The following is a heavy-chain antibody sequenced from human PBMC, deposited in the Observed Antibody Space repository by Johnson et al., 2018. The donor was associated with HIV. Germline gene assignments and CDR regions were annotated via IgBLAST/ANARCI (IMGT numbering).Heavy chain of an antibody. J-gene: IGHJ3*02. D-gene: IGHD2-21*02. CDR1: GFTFDHYD. CDR2: ITWNGGST. V-gene: IGHV3-20*01. CDR3: VRVGKYCGGDCYSGVDVFDI. Sequence: VQLVESGGGLVQPGGSLRLSCAASGFTFDHYDMSWVRQVPGKGLEWVSGITWNGGSTGYADYVKGRFIISRDNAKISLYLQMNSLRVEDTALYHCVRVGKYCGGDCYSGVDVFDIWGQGTMVTVSS.